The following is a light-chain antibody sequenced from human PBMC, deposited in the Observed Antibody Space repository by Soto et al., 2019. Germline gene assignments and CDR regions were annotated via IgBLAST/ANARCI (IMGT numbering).Light chain of an antibody. Sequence: EIVLPQSPGTLSLSPGESAPLSCRASQSVSSSYLAWYKQKHGQAHRLLIYGASSRATGIPDRFSGSGSGTDLTITISRLEPEDFAVYYCQQYGSSPQTFGQGTKVDI. J-gene: IGKJ1*01. CDR2: GAS. CDR3: QQYGSSPQT. V-gene: IGKV3-20*01. CDR1: QSVSSSY.